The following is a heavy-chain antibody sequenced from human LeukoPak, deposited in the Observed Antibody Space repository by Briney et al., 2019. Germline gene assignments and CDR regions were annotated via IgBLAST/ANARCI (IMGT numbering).Heavy chain of an antibody. Sequence: GGSLRLSCAASGFTFSSHGMNWVRQAPGKGLEWVSALSDSGGSTFYADSVKGRFTISRDNSKNTLYLQLNRLRAEDTAVYYCAKGGAVSSKSITMIRGTRRYYYYMDVWGKGTTVTISS. CDR3: AKGGAVSSKSITMIRGTRRYYYYMDV. D-gene: IGHD3-10*01. CDR2: LSDSGGST. J-gene: IGHJ6*03. CDR1: GFTFSSHG. V-gene: IGHV3-23*01.